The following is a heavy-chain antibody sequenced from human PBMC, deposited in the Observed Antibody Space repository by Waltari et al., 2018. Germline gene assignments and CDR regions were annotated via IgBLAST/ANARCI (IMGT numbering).Heavy chain of an antibody. V-gene: IGHV4-38-2*02. CDR3: VRGSGNYYLLWYFDS. CDR1: GYSISSGYY. J-gene: IGHJ4*02. Sequence: QVRLQESGPGLLKPSATLSLTCSVPGYSISSGYYWGWIRQPPGKGLEWIASMYHTGNIYYNPSLRSRVGISVDTSDNQVSLSLNSVTAADTAVYYCVRGSGNYYLLWYFDSWGQGAPVTISS. CDR2: MYHTGNI. D-gene: IGHD3-10*01.